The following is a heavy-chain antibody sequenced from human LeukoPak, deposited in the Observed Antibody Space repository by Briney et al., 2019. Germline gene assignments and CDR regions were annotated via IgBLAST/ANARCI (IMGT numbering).Heavy chain of an antibody. CDR2: IYYSGST. D-gene: IGHD6-13*01. Sequence: SETLSLTCTVSGGSISSSSYYWGWIRQPPGKGLEWIGSIYYSGSTYYNPSLKSRVTISVDTSKNQFSLKLSSVTAADTAVYYCASLGRVAAYRRGWFDPWGQGTLVTVSS. CDR1: GGSISSSSYY. J-gene: IGHJ5*02. V-gene: IGHV4-39*07. CDR3: ASLGRVAAYRRGWFDP.